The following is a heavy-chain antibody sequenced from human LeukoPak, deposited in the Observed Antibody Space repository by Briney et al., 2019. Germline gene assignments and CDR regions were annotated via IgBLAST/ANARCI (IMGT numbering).Heavy chain of an antibody. D-gene: IGHD3-16*01. Sequence: PGGSLRLSCAASGFTFSSYAMHWVRQAPGKGLEWVAVISYDGSNKYYADSVKGRFTISRDNSKNTLYLQMNSLRAEDTAVYYCARDGGYDPNWFDPWGQGTLVTVSP. V-gene: IGHV3-30-3*01. CDR3: ARDGGYDPNWFDP. CDR1: GFTFSSYA. J-gene: IGHJ5*02. CDR2: ISYDGSNK.